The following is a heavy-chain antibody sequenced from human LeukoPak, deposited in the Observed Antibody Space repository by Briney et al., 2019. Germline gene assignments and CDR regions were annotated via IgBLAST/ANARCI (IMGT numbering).Heavy chain of an antibody. CDR1: GGSISSGSFY. CDR3: ARYVWGSYPTFEDY. Sequence: SETLSLTCTVSGGSISSGSFYWSWIRQPPGKGLEWIGYVYYSGSINYNPSLKSRVTISADTSKNQFSLKLTSVTAADTAVYYCARYVWGSYPTFEDYWGQGTLVTVSS. CDR2: VYYSGSI. D-gene: IGHD3-16*02. V-gene: IGHV4-61*01. J-gene: IGHJ4*02.